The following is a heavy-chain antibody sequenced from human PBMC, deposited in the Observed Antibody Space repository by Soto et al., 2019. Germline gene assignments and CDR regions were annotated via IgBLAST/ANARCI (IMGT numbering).Heavy chain of an antibody. CDR3: ARVGKAYYDILTGYYPYYYYDGMDV. CDR2: INPNSGGT. CDR1: GYPFTGYY. D-gene: IGHD3-9*01. V-gene: IGHV1-2*02. Sequence: QVQLVQSGAEVKKPGASVKVSCKASGYPFTGYYMHWVRQAPGQGLEWMGWINPNSGGTNYAQKLQGRATMTRDTSISTAYRELSRLRSDDTAVYYCARVGKAYYDILTGYYPYYYYDGMDVWGQGTTVTVSS. J-gene: IGHJ6*02.